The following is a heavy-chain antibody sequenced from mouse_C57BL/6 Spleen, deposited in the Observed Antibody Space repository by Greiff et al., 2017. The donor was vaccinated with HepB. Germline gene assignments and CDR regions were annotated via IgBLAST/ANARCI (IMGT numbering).Heavy chain of an antibody. Sequence: EVKLMESGGGLVKPGGSLKLSCAASGFTFSDYGMHWVRQAPEKGLEWVAYISSGSSTIYYADTVKGRFTISRDNAKNTLFLQMTSLRSEDTAMYYCARPTIYDYDVYYFDYWGQGTTLTVSS. J-gene: IGHJ2*01. V-gene: IGHV5-17*01. CDR1: GFTFSDYG. D-gene: IGHD2-4*01. CDR3: ARPTIYDYDVYYFDY. CDR2: ISSGSSTI.